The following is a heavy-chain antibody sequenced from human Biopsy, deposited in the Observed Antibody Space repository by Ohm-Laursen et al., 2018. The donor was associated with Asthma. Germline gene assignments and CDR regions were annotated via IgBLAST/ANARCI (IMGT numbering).Heavy chain of an antibody. J-gene: IGHJ1*01. Sequence: SLRLSCSPSGFTFGDYWISWVRQVPGKGLEWVANIKHVGSEKNHVDSLKGRFTISRDNAKNSLYLQMNSLRAEDTAVYYCARTFHFWSPYHAEHYQLWGQGTLVTVSS. D-gene: IGHD3-3*02. CDR1: GFTFGDYW. V-gene: IGHV3-7*01. CDR2: IKHVGSEK. CDR3: ARTFHFWSPYHAEHYQL.